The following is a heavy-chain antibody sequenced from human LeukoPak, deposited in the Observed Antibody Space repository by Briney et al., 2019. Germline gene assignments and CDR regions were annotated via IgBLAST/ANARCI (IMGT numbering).Heavy chain of an antibody. J-gene: IGHJ4*02. V-gene: IGHV4-4*07. CDR2: IYTSGST. Sequence: PSETLSFTCTVSGGSISSYYWSWIWQPAGKGLEWIGRIYTSGSTNYNPSLKSRVTISVDKSKNQFSLKLSSVTAADTAVYYCARVRPLGLYCSGGSCYSGVDYFDYWGQGTLVTVSS. CDR1: GGSISSYY. CDR3: ARVRPLGLYCSGGSCYSGVDYFDY. D-gene: IGHD2-15*01.